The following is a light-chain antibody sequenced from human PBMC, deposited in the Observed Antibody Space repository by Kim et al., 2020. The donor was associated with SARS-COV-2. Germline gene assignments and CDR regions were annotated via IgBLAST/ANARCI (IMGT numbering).Light chain of an antibody. CDR1: QGISNN. Sequence: ASVGDTVTVTCRASQGISNNLAWYQQQPGKVPNLLIYAASTLQSGVPSRFSGTRSGTDFTLTISSLQPEDVATYYCQKYDGAPLTFGGGTKVEIK. CDR2: AAS. CDR3: QKYDGAPLT. J-gene: IGKJ4*01. V-gene: IGKV1-27*01.